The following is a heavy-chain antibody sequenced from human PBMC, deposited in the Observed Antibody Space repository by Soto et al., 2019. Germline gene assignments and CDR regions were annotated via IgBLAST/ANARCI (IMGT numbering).Heavy chain of an antibody. V-gene: IGHV4-39*07. CDR3: ARADDSSGYRSVGVVNWFDP. J-gene: IGHJ5*02. Sequence: PSETLSLTCSVSGASVKNSNYYRGWIRQPPGKGLEWIASIYFSGSTYYNPSLRGRGTISVDTSKNQFSLKLSSVTAADTAVYYCARADDSSGYRSVGVVNWFDPWGQGTLVTVSS. CDR2: IYFSGST. D-gene: IGHD3-22*01. CDR1: GASVKNSNYY.